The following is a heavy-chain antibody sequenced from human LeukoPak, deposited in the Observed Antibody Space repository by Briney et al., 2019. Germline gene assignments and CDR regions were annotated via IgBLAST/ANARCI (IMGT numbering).Heavy chain of an antibody. D-gene: IGHD3-10*01. CDR3: ARDFRAAFDP. CDR1: GFTFSHYG. CDR2: MWSDGTKK. V-gene: IGHV3-33*01. J-gene: IGHJ5*02. Sequence: GGSLRLSCAASGFTFSHYGMHWVRQAPGKGLEWVAVMWSDGTKKYYADSVKGRFTVSRDTSKHTLYLQMSSLRAEDTAVYFCARDFRAAFDPWGQGTLVTVSS.